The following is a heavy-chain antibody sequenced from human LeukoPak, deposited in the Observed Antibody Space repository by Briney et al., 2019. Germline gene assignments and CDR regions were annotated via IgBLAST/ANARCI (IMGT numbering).Heavy chain of an antibody. CDR3: AAVIDY. CDR2: ISGSGSST. Sequence: GGSLRLSCAASGFIFSSYAMSWVRQAPGKGLEWVSAISGSGSSTYYADSVKGRFTISRDNAKNSVFLQMNSLRAEDPAVYYCAAVIDYCGQGTLATVSP. V-gene: IGHV3-23*01. CDR1: GFIFSSYA. J-gene: IGHJ4*02.